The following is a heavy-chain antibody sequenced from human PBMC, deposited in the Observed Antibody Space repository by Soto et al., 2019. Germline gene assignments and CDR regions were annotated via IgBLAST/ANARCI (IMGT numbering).Heavy chain of an antibody. CDR1: GFTFDDYA. J-gene: IGHJ1*01. CDR2: INWNSGSI. V-gene: IGHV3-9*01. CDR3: VKDESINWYSGHFRH. D-gene: IGHD6-13*01. Sequence: SMRLSCAASGFTFDDYAMHWVRQVPGKGLEWVSGINWNSGSIGYGDSVKGRFAISRDNAKNSLHLQMNSLSAEDTAFYYCVKDESINWYSGHFRHWGQGTLVTVSS.